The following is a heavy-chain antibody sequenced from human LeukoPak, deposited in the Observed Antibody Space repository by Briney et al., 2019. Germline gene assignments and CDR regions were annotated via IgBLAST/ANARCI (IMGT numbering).Heavy chain of an antibody. Sequence: GGSLRLSCAASGFTFTDYEMNWVRQAPGKGLEWVSGIVGGDGGTYYADSVKGRFIISRDNSKNTLYVQMNSLRAEDTAVYYCARGALYYMDVWGKGTTVTISS. J-gene: IGHJ6*03. CDR1: GFTFTDYE. V-gene: IGHV3-23*01. CDR3: ARGALYYMDV. CDR2: IVGGDGGT.